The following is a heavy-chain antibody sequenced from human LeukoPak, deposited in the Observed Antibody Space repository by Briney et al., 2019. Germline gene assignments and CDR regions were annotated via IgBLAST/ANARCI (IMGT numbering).Heavy chain of an antibody. CDR2: INPKSGGT. V-gene: IGHV1-2*02. D-gene: IGHD2-15*01. J-gene: IGHJ4*02. Sequence: ASVKVSCKASGYTFTNYYMHWVRQGPGLGFEWMGWINPKSGGTSYPQKFQGRLTMTTDTSTSTAYMELRSLRSDDTAVYYCARGARDIVVVVAATSEFDYWGQGTLVTVSS. CDR1: GYTFTNYY. CDR3: ARGARDIVVVVAATSEFDY.